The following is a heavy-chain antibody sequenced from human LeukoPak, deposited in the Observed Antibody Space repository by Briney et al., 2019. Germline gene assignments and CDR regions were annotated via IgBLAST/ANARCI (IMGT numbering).Heavy chain of an antibody. D-gene: IGHD3-22*01. CDR1: GGSISSSSYY. CDR3: ARSLNYYDSSGYHY. J-gene: IGHJ4*02. Sequence: SEALSLTCTVSGGSISSSSYYWGWIRQPPGKGLEWIGSIYYSGSTYYNPSLKSRVTISVDTSKNQFSLKLSSVTAADTAVYYCARSLNYYDSSGYHYWGQGTLVTVSS. V-gene: IGHV4-39*07. CDR2: IYYSGST.